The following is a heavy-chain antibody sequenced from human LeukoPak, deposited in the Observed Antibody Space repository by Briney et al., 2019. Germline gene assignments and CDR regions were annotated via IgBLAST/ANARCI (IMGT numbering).Heavy chain of an antibody. CDR1: GFTSSSYS. V-gene: IGHV3-21*01. D-gene: IGHD6-13*01. Sequence: PGGSLRLSCAASGFTSSSYSMNWVRQAPGKGLEWVSSISSSSSYIYYADSVKGRFTISRDNAKSSLYLQMNSLRAEDTAVYYCAREMTGYSSSWYVFPPDYWGQGTLVTVSS. CDR3: AREMTGYSSSWYVFPPDY. CDR2: ISSSSSYI. J-gene: IGHJ4*02.